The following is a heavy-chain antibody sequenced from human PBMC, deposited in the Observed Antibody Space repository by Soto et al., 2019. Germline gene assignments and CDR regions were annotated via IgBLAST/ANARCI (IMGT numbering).Heavy chain of an antibody. Sequence: QVQLVESGGGVVQPGRSLRLSCAASGFTFSSYGMHWVRQAPGKGLEWVAVISYDGSNKYYADSVKGRFTISRDNSKNTLYLQMNSLRAEDTAVYYCAKGSYGQYGMDVWGQGTTVTVSS. D-gene: IGHD5-18*01. CDR1: GFTFSSYG. V-gene: IGHV3-30*18. CDR2: ISYDGSNK. CDR3: AKGSYGQYGMDV. J-gene: IGHJ6*02.